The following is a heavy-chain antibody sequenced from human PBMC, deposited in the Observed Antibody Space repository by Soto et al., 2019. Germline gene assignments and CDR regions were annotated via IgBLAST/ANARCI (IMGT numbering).Heavy chain of an antibody. CDR2: FYPGDSTS. Sequence: GESLKISCKTSGYSFISYWVAWVRQKPGIGLEWMGTFYPGDSTSTYSPSFQGQVTISVDKSTSTAYLHLSSLKASDTAMYYCARIIGYCRNNDCSWTFDIWGQGTTVTVSS. J-gene: IGHJ3*02. V-gene: IGHV5-51*01. D-gene: IGHD2-2*03. CDR1: GYSFISYW. CDR3: ARIIGYCRNNDCSWTFDI.